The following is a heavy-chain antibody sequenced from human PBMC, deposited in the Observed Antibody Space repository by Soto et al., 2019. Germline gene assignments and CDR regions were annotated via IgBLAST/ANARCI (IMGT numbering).Heavy chain of an antibody. CDR3: ARILGQRRSSGWSESLRYYYYYYMDV. Sequence: ARPTLTMTCTSSWFSFHSNRMYVSWIRQPPGKALEWLARIDWDDDKYYSTSLKTRLTISKDTSKNQVVLTMTNMDPVDTATYYCARILGQRRSSGWSESLRYYYYYYMDVWGKGTTVTVSS. CDR2: IDWDDDK. V-gene: IGHV2-70*11. CDR1: WFSFHSNRMY. J-gene: IGHJ6*03. D-gene: IGHD6-19*01.